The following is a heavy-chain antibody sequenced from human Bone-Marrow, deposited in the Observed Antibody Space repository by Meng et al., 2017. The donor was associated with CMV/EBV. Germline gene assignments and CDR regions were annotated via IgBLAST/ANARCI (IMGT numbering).Heavy chain of an antibody. CDR3: ARGLNHKDNVLLWCGDP. V-gene: IGHV3-23*01. CDR1: GFTVSSNY. Sequence: GESLKISCAASGFTVSSNYMSWVRQAPGKGLEWVSAISGSGDSTYYADSVKGRFTISRDNSKNTLYLQMNSLRAEDTAVYYCARGLNHKDNVLLWCGDPWGQGTLVTVSS. J-gene: IGHJ5*02. CDR2: ISGSGDST. D-gene: IGHD3-10*01.